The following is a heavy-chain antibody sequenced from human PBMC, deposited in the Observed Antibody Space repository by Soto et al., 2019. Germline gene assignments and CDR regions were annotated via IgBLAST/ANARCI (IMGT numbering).Heavy chain of an antibody. CDR1: GYTFTSYY. V-gene: IGHV1-69*13. CDR3: ASSWVAIQTQYGMDV. D-gene: IGHD2-2*01. Sequence: GASVKVSCKASGYTFTSYYMHWVRQAPGQGLEWMGGIIPIFGTANYAQKFQGRVTITADESTSTAYMELSSLRSEDTAVYYCASSWVAIQTQYGMDVWGQGTTLTVSS. J-gene: IGHJ6*02. CDR2: IIPIFGTA.